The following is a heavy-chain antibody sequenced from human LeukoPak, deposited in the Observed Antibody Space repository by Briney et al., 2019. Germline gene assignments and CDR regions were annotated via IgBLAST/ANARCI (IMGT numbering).Heavy chain of an antibody. CDR1: GYTFTGYY. J-gene: IGHJ5*02. V-gene: IGHV1-2*02. CDR2: INPNSGGT. CDR3: AREGISANWFDP. Sequence: ASVKVSCKASGYTFTGYYMHWVRQAPGQGLEWMGWINPNSGGTNYAQKFQGRVTMTRDTSISTAYMALSRLRSDDTAVYYCAREGISANWFDPWGQGTLVTVSS. D-gene: IGHD2-15*01.